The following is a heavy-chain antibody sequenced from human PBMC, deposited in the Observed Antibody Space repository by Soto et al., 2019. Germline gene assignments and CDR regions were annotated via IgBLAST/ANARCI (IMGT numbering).Heavy chain of an antibody. CDR2: ISAYNGNT. Sequence: VASVKVSCKASGYTFTSYGISWVRQAPGQGLEWMGWISAYNGNTNYAQKLQGRVTMTTDTSTSTAYMELRSLRSDDTAVYYCARIEITIFGVVIVADGNYFDYWGQGTLVTVSS. CDR3: ARIEITIFGVVIVADGNYFDY. D-gene: IGHD3-3*01. V-gene: IGHV1-18*04. CDR1: GYTFTSYG. J-gene: IGHJ4*02.